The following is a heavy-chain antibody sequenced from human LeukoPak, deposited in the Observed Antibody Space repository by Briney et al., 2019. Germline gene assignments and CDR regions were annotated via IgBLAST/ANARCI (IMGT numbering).Heavy chain of an antibody. CDR2: CKRNADGWTS. V-gene: IGHV3-15*01. CDR1: GFTFSKVW. CDR3: TAGGGGTYSSDF. J-gene: IGHJ4*02. Sequence: GGSLRLSCTGPGFTFSKVWMSWVRQAPGKGVEWVGRCKRNADGWTSDYGAPGQGRFTISRDDSKKTLFLQMTSLEVEDTAVYFCTAGGGGTYSSDFWGQGTLVTVAS. D-gene: IGHD3-16*01.